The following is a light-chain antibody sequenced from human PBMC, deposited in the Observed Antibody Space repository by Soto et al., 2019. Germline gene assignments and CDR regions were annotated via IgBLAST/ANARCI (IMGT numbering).Light chain of an antibody. CDR2: EVS. V-gene: IGLV2-14*01. J-gene: IGLJ1*01. Sequence: QSVLTQPASVSGSPGQSITISCTGTISAVGGHNYASWYQQHPGKAPKLMIYEVSYRPSGVSSRFSGSKSGNTASLTISGLQAEDEAAYYCSSRTSSSTHYVFGTGTKVTVL. CDR3: SSRTSSSTHYV. CDR1: ISAVGGHNY.